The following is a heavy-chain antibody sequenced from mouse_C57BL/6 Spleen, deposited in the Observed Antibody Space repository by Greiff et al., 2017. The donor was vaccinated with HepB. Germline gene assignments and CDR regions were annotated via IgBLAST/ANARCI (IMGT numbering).Heavy chain of an antibody. J-gene: IGHJ2*01. Sequence: QVQLQQPGAELVKPGASVKMSCKASGYTFTSYWITWVKQRPGQGLEWIGDIYPGSGSTNYNEKFKSKATLTVDTSSSTAYMQLSSLTSEDSAVYYCARCMGDYYGSDYWGQGTTLTVSS. CDR2: IYPGSGST. V-gene: IGHV1-55*01. CDR3: ARCMGDYYGSDY. D-gene: IGHD1-1*01. CDR1: GYTFTSYW.